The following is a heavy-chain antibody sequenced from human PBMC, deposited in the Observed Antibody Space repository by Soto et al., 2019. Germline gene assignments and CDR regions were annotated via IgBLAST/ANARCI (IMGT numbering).Heavy chain of an antibody. CDR1: GGTFSSYA. CDR3: ARVRGTYCSGGSCYGNYYYGMDV. V-gene: IGHV1-69*12. Sequence: QVQLVQSGAEVKKPGSSVKVSCKASGGTFSSYAISWVRQAPGQGLEWMGGIIPIFGTANYAQKFQGRVTITADESTSTAYMELSSLRPEDTAVYYCARVRGTYCSGGSCYGNYYYGMDVWGQGTTVTVSS. D-gene: IGHD2-15*01. J-gene: IGHJ6*02. CDR2: IIPIFGTA.